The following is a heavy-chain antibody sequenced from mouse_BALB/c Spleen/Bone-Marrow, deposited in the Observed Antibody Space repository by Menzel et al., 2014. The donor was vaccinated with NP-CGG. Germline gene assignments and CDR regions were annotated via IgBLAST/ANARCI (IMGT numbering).Heavy chain of an antibody. CDR2: IYPGDGDT. Sequence: QVQLQQSGAELVRPGSPVKISCKASGYAFSSYWVTWVKQRPGQGLEWIGQIYPGDGDTNYNGKFKDKVTLTADKSSSAAYMQLSSLTSEDSAVYFCAKVTTGFAYWGQGTLVTVSA. J-gene: IGHJ3*01. CDR3: AKVTTGFAY. D-gene: IGHD2-2*01. V-gene: IGHV1-80*01. CDR1: GYAFSSYW.